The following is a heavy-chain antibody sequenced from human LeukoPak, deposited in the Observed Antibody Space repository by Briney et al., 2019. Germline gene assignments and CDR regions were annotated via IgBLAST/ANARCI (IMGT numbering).Heavy chain of an antibody. V-gene: IGHV4-31*03. CDR2: IYYSGST. D-gene: IGHD4-23*01. CDR3: ARGTRGGIDDSFDY. J-gene: IGHJ4*02. Sequence: PSQTLSLTCTVSGGSISSGGYYWSWIRQHPGKGLEWIGYIYYSGSTYYNPSLKSRVTISVDTSKNQFSLKLSSVTAADTAVYYCARGTRGGIDDSFDYWGQGTLVTVSS. CDR1: GGSISSGGYY.